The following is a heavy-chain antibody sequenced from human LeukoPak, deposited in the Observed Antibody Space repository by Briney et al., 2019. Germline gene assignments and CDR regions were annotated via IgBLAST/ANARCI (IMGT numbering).Heavy chain of an antibody. J-gene: IGHJ3*02. D-gene: IGHD3-3*01. Sequence: ASVKVSCKASGYTFTSYGITWVRQAPGQGLEWMGIINPSGGSTSYAQKFQGRVTITRDTSANTAYMELSSLRSEDTAVYYCARGDYYEIWGQGTMVTVSS. V-gene: IGHV1-46*01. CDR3: ARGDYYEI. CDR1: GYTFTSYG. CDR2: INPSGGST.